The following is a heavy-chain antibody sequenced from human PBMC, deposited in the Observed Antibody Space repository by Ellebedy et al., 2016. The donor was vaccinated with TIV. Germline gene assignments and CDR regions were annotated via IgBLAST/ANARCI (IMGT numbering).Heavy chain of an antibody. CDR3: AREQWLGQDNWFDP. CDR1: GYSFTSYW. Sequence: KVSCKDSGYSFTSYWISWVRQMPGKGLEWMGRIDPSDSYTNYSPSFQGHVTISADKSISTAYLQWSSLKASDTAMYYCAREQWLGQDNWFDPWGQGTLVTVSS. V-gene: IGHV5-10-1*01. J-gene: IGHJ5*02. D-gene: IGHD6-19*01. CDR2: IDPSDSYT.